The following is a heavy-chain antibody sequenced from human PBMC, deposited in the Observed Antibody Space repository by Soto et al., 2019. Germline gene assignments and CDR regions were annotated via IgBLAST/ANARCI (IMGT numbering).Heavy chain of an antibody. CDR1: GDRVSSNGAA. Sequence: PSHTRSLACSISGDRVSSNGAAGNWIRQGPSIGLEWLGSTYHRSKWYNAYAVSVKSRITITPATSKNQLSLPLNSVPPEDTAVCYGARGVPYSGYDLDAFDIWGQGTMVTVSS. CDR3: ARGVPYSGYDLDAFDI. J-gene: IGHJ3*02. V-gene: IGHV6-1*01. CDR2: TYHRSKWYN. D-gene: IGHD5-12*01.